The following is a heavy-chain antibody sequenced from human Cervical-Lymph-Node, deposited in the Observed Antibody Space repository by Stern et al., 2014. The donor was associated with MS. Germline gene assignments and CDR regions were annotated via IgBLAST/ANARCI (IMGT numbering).Heavy chain of an antibody. V-gene: IGHV1-69*18. CDR2: VIPIFDKP. J-gene: IGHJ3*02. CDR3: ARALPRGLIWSPGTDAFEI. Sequence: VQLVQSGAEVKEPGSSVKGSCKASGGTFSSYAINWVRQVPGQGLEWKATVIPIFDKPIFAQNFQGRVTLTADESTNTAYMELSSLKSEDTAIYYCARALPRGLIWSPGTDAFEIWGQGTVVTFFS. D-gene: IGHD6-13*01. CDR1: GGTFSSYA.